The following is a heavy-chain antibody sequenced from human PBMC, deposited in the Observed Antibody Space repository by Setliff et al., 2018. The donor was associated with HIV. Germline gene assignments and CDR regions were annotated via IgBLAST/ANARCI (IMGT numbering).Heavy chain of an antibody. V-gene: IGHV4-38-2*01. CDR1: GYSISSGYY. CDR2: IYHSGRT. Sequence: KLRETLSLTCAVSGYSISSGYYWGWIRQPPGKGLEWIGTIYHSGRTYYNPSLKSRVTISVDTSKNQFSLKLTSVTAADTAVYYCARLDYDILTDYQREFDYWGQGTLVTVSS. CDR3: ARLDYDILTDYQREFDY. J-gene: IGHJ4*02. D-gene: IGHD3-9*01.